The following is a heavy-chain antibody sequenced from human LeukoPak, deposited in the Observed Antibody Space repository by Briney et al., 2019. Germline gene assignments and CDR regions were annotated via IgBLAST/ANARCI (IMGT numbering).Heavy chain of an antibody. CDR3: VRDPSNSGNWFDL. V-gene: IGHV3-74*01. CDR1: GFNLRDYW. D-gene: IGHD4-11*01. Sequence: GGSLRLSCAASGFNLRDYWMHWVRQAPGKGLVWVSRLGTDGTYTNYADSVKGRFTISRDNAKNTLYLQMDSLRAEGTAFYYCVRDPSNSGNWFDLWGQGTLVTVSS. J-gene: IGHJ5*02. CDR2: LGTDGTYT.